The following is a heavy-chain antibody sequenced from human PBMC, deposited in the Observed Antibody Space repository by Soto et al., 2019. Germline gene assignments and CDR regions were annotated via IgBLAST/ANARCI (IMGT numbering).Heavy chain of an antibody. V-gene: IGHV1-18*01. CDR3: ARELLWFGELSAAFDI. CDR1: GYTFTIYG. D-gene: IGHD3-10*01. Sequence: ASVKVSCKASGYTFTIYGISCVLQSPLQGLDWMGWISAYNGNTNYAQKLQGRVTMTTDTSTSTAYMELRSLRSDDTAVYYCARELLWFGELSAAFDIWGQGTMVTVSS. J-gene: IGHJ3*02. CDR2: ISAYNGNT.